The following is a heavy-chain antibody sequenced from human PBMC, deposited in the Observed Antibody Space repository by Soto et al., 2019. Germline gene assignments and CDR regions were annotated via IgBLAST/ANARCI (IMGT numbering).Heavy chain of an antibody. CDR2: IYYSGST. CDR3: ARVGGFGATTIDY. Sequence: QVQLQESGPGLVEPSQTLSLTCTVSGGSISSGDYYWSWIRQPPGKGLEWIGYIYYSGSTYYNPSLKSRVTISVDTSKNKFSLKLSSVTAADTAVYYCARVGGFGATTIDYWGQGTLVTVSS. J-gene: IGHJ4*02. V-gene: IGHV4-30-4*01. CDR1: GGSISSGDYY. D-gene: IGHD3-10*01.